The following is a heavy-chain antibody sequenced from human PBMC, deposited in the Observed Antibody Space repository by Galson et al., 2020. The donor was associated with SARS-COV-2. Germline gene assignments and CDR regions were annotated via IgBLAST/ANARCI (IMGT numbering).Heavy chain of an antibody. CDR3: AKDWDFWIGYDYVDS. J-gene: IGHJ4*02. D-gene: IGHD3-3*01. CDR2: ISQSGYTT. Sequence: TGGSLRLSCAASGFTFDTSAMSWVRQAPGKGLEFVSTISQSGYTTYYADSVKGRFTISRDNSKNTVYLQMSSLRAEDTAFYYCAKDWDFWIGYDYVDSWGQGTLVTVSS. V-gene: IGHV3-23*01. CDR1: GFTFDTSA.